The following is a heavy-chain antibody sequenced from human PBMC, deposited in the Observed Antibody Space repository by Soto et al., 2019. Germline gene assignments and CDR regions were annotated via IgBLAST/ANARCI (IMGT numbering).Heavy chain of an antibody. CDR3: ARDLNLGSFDY. J-gene: IGHJ4*02. V-gene: IGHV3-48*01. Sequence: GGAPRLSFAAPGFTFSSYSMKWVRQAPGKGLEWVSYISSSSSTIYYADSVKGRFTISRDNAKNSLYLQMNSLRAEDTAVYYCARDLNLGSFDYWGQGTLVTVSS. CDR1: GFTFSSYS. CDR2: ISSSSSTI.